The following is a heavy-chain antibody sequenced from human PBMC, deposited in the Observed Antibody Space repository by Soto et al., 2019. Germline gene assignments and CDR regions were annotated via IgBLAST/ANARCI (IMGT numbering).Heavy chain of an antibody. CDR2: ISAYNGNT. CDR1: GYTFTSYG. CDR3: ARTDLTIFGVVIIQGWFDP. D-gene: IGHD3-3*01. Sequence: ASVKVSCKASGYTFTSYGISWVRQAPGQGLEWMGWISAYNGNTNYAQKLQGRVTMTTDTSTSTAYMELRSLRSDDTAVYYCARTDLTIFGVVIIQGWFDPWGQGTLVTVSS. J-gene: IGHJ5*02. V-gene: IGHV1-18*01.